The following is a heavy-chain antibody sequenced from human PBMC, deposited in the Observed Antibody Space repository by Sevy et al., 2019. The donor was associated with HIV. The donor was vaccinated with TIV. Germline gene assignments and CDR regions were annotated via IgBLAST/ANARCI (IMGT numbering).Heavy chain of an antibody. CDR2: ISGSARST. Sequence: GGSLRLSCAASGFTFSSYAMSWVRQAPGKGLEWVSAISGSARSTYYADSVKDRFTISRDNSKNTLYLLINSLRAEDMAIYYCAKDGHYYDSSGDYLNYFDYWGQGTLVTVSS. V-gene: IGHV3-23*01. D-gene: IGHD3-22*01. CDR1: GFTFSSYA. J-gene: IGHJ4*02. CDR3: AKDGHYYDSSGDYLNYFDY.